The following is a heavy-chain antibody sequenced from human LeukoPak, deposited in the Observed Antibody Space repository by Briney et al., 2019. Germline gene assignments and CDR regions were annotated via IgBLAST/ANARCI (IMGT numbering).Heavy chain of an antibody. CDR1: GFAFSGFA. D-gene: IGHD4-17*01. Sequence: QPGGSLRLSCSASGFAFSGFAMGWVRQAPGKGLEWVSSISGSGGKTYYADSVEGRFTVSRDNSKNTLYLQMNSLRAEDTALYYCARGRGGDYVPSRFDYWGQGTLVTVSS. J-gene: IGHJ4*02. V-gene: IGHV3-23*01. CDR3: ARGRGGDYVPSRFDY. CDR2: ISGSGGKT.